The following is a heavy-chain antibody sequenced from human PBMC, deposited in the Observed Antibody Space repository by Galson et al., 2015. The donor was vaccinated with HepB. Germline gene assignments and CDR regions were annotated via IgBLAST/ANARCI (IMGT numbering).Heavy chain of an antibody. CDR1: GGSISTDSYY. D-gene: IGHD3-22*01. J-gene: IGHJ4*02. CDR2: IFTSGST. CDR3: ARERRFYDSSGHPFDY. Sequence: TLSLTCTVSGGSISTDSYYWNWIRQPAGKGLEWVGRIFTSGSTKYNPSLKSRVTMSVDTSKNQFSLKLSSVTAADTAVYYCARERRFYDSSGHPFDYWGQGALVTVSS. V-gene: IGHV4-61*02.